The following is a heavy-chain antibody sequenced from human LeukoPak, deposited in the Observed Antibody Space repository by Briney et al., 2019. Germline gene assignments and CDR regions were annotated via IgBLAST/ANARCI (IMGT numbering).Heavy chain of an antibody. CDR1: GFTFISYG. D-gene: IGHD2-15*01. CDR3: ARAASQYCSGGTCSSFDY. J-gene: IGHJ4*02. Sequence: GRSLRLSCVASGFTFISYGMHWVRQAPGKGLEWVAVISYDATNTYYAESVKGRITISRDTSKNTLYLQMNSLRAEDTALYYCARAASQYCSGGTCSSFDYWGQGTLVTVSS. CDR2: ISYDATNT. V-gene: IGHV3-33*05.